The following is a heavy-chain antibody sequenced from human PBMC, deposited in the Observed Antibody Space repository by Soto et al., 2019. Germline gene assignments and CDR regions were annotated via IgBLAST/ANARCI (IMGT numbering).Heavy chain of an antibody. CDR1: GGTFNSYA. D-gene: IGHD3-10*01. J-gene: IGHJ6*02. CDR3: GGGFVFSRGLLGQYYYTMDV. CDR2: VIPFFDAV. Sequence: QVHLVQSGPEVKKPGSSVKVSCTASGGTFNSYAISWVRQAPGQGLEWMGGVIPFFDAVNFAQRFQGRVTITADESPTTTSLEVSSMMTSDVSVYYCGGGFVFSRGLLGQYYYTMDVWCQGTTVIVSS. V-gene: IGHV1-69*01.